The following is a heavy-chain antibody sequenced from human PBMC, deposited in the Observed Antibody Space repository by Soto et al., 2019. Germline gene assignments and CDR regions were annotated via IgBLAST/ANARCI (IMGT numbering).Heavy chain of an antibody. CDR3: ATGAYSAFSY. CDR2: VNHSGST. V-gene: IGHV4-34*01. Sequence: QVQLQQWGAGLLKPMETLSLTCAVYGGSFSGYYWSWIRQPPGKGLEWIGEVNHSGSTNYNPSLKSPVSTSADTSKNQFSLKLSSVTAAYTAVSYCATGAYSAFSYWGQGTLVTVSS. CDR1: GGSFSGYY. J-gene: IGHJ4*02. D-gene: IGHD6-13*01.